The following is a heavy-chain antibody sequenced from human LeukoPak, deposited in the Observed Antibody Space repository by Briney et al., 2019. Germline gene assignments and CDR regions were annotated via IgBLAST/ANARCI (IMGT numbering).Heavy chain of an antibody. V-gene: IGHV3-48*02. D-gene: IGHD4/OR15-4a*01. CDR3: ARDKDYGFDY. Sequence: GGSLRLSCAASEFTFSVYSMNWVRQAPGKGLEWVSYIGDSSSIIWYADSVKGRFTISRDNAKNSLYLQVNSLRDEDTAVYYCARDKDYGFDYWGQGTLVTVSS. CDR1: EFTFSVYS. J-gene: IGHJ4*02. CDR2: IGDSSSII.